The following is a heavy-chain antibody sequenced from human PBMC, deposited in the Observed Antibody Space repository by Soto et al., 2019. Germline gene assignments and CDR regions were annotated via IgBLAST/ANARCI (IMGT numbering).Heavy chain of an antibody. CDR3: ARERPGYYDILTGYTQYYYYYGMDV. Sequence: QVQLVESGGGLVKPGWSLRLSCAASGFTFSDYYMSWIRQAPGKGLEWVSYISSSSSYTNYADSVKGRFTISRDNAKNSLYLQMNSLRAEDTAVYYCARERPGYYDILTGYTQYYYYYGMDVWGQGTTVTVSS. J-gene: IGHJ6*02. CDR1: GFTFSDYY. CDR2: ISSSSSYT. V-gene: IGHV3-11*06. D-gene: IGHD3-9*01.